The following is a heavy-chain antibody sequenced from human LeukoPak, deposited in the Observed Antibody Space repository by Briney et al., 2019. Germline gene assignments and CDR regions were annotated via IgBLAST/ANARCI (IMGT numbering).Heavy chain of an antibody. J-gene: IGHJ5*02. CDR1: GGTFSRYA. CDR2: IIPIFGTA. D-gene: IGHD3-10*01. V-gene: IGHV1-69*13. Sequence: AASVKVSCKASGGTFSRYAISWVRQAPGQGLEWMGGIIPIFGTANYAQKFQGRVTITADESTSTAYMELSSLRSEDTAVYYCARDAFGELSSWFDPWGQGTLVTVSS. CDR3: ARDAFGELSSWFDP.